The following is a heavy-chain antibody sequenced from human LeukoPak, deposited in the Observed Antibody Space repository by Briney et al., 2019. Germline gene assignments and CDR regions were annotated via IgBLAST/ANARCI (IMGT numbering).Heavy chain of an antibody. Sequence: SETLSLTFTVSGASISSYYWSWLRQPPGKGVEWIGYIYHSGSTVYRPSLKSRVTISVDTSKNQFSLKLSSVTAADTAVYYCASALFVENAFDVWGQGTMVTVSS. CDR3: ASALFVENAFDV. CDR1: GASISSYY. V-gene: IGHV4-59*01. CDR2: IYHSGST. D-gene: IGHD2-15*01. J-gene: IGHJ3*01.